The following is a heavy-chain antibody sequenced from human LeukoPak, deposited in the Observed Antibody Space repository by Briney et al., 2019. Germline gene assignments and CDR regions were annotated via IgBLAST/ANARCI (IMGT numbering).Heavy chain of an antibody. D-gene: IGHD3-10*01. CDR3: ASGAALDAFDI. Sequence: PSETLSLTCTVSGGSISSGDYYWSWIRQPPGKGLEWIGYIYYSGSTYYNPSLKSRVTISVDTSKNQFSLKLSSVTAADTAVYYCASGAALDAFDIWDQGTMVTVSS. J-gene: IGHJ3*02. CDR2: IYYSGST. CDR1: GGSISSGDYY. V-gene: IGHV4-30-4*08.